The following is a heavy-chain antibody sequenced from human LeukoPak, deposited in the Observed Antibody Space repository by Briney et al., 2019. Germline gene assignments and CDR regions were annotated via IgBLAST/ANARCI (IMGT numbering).Heavy chain of an antibody. J-gene: IGHJ3*02. CDR1: GFTFSSYS. CDR3: ARHAGRWELNDAFDI. V-gene: IGHV3-21*01. D-gene: IGHD1-26*01. CDR2: ISSSSSYI. Sequence: PGGSLRLSCAASGFTFSSYSMNWVRQAPGKGLEWVSSISSSSSYIYYADSVKGRFTISRDNAKNSLYLQMNSLRAEDTAVYYCARHAGRWELNDAFDIWGQGTMVTVSS.